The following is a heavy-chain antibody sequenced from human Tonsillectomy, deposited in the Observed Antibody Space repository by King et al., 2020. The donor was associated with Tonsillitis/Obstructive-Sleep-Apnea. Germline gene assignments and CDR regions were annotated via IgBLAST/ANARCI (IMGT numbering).Heavy chain of an antibody. V-gene: IGHV1-69*01. CDR2: IIPIFRIT. CDR1: GGAFRSYA. J-gene: IGHJ6*03. CDR3: ARSSLPSSGPPAMHFYYYMDV. Sequence: GQLVQSGAEVKKPGSSVKVSCKTSGGAFRSYAISWVRQAPGQGLEWIGGIIPIFRITDLAQNFQGGVTITADESTSTAYMEVTSLRSEDTAMYFCARSSLPSSGPPAMHFYYYMDVWGKRTTVTVSS. D-gene: IGHD2-2*01.